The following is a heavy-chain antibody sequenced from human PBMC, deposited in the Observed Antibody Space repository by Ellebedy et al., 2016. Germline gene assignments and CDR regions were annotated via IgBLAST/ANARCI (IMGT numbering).Heavy chain of an antibody. Sequence: GESLKISXAASGFTFSSYAMHWVRQAPGKGLEWVAVISYDGSNKYYADSVKGRFTISRDNSKNTLYLQMNSLRAEDTAVYYCARDSRDGYNYCYWGQGTLVTVSS. J-gene: IGHJ4*02. D-gene: IGHD5-24*01. CDR3: ARDSRDGYNYCY. CDR2: ISYDGSNK. CDR1: GFTFSSYA. V-gene: IGHV3-30-3*01.